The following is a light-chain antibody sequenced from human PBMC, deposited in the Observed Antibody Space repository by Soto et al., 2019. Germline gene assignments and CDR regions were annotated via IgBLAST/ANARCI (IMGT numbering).Light chain of an antibody. J-gene: IGKJ5*01. V-gene: IGKV3-20*01. Sequence: EIVLTQSPGTLSVSPGERATLSCRASQSVNSRLAWYQHKPVQAPRLLISGASSRATGIPDRFSGSGSATDFTLTISRLEPEDFALYYCQHYGRSPITFGQGTRLEI. CDR1: QSVNSR. CDR2: GAS. CDR3: QHYGRSPIT.